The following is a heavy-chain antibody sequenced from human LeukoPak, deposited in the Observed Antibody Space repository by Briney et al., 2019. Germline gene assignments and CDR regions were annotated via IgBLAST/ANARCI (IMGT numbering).Heavy chain of an antibody. D-gene: IGHD1-26*01. CDR1: GDITHY. CDR3: AKQNGGAIVSYVAPRPPDHFDH. Sequence: SETLSLTCSVSGDITHYWGWIRQPPGKWLECIGGIYFCGVVYYNQSLRSRGTISLHTSTTQLSLKLVSATAADAAIYYWAKQNGGAIVSYVAPRPPDHFDHWGQEARVPLSS. V-gene: IGHV4-39*01. J-gene: IGHJ4*02. CDR2: IYFCGVV.